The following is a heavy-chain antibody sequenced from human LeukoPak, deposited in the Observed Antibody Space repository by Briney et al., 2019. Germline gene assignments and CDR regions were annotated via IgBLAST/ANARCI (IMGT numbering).Heavy chain of an antibody. CDR1: GFTFSSYV. CDR3: ARNEDYSDSTGYYSTFYLDS. J-gene: IGHJ4*02. V-gene: IGHV3-7*01. D-gene: IGHD3-22*01. Sequence: GGSLRLSCAASGFTFSSYVMHWVRQAPGKGLEWVANINEDGSEKYYVDSVKGRFTISRDNGKNALYLQMKSLRAEDTAVYYCARNEDYSDSTGYYSTFYLDSWGQGTLVTVSS. CDR2: INEDGSEK.